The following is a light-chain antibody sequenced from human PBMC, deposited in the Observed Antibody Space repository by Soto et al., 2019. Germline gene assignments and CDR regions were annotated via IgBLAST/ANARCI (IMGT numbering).Light chain of an antibody. V-gene: IGKV3-11*01. CDR3: QQRSNWPG. CDR2: DAS. Sequence: EIVLTQSPATLSLSPGERATLSCRASQSVSSDLACYKQKPGQAPRLLIYDASIRATGIPARFSGSGSGTDFTLTISSLEPEDFAGYYCQQRSNWPGFGGGTKVEIK. CDR1: QSVSSD. J-gene: IGKJ4*02.